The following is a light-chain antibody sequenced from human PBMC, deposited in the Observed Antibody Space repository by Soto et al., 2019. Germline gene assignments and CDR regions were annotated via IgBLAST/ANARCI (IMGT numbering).Light chain of an antibody. V-gene: IGLV2-14*01. CDR2: EVS. J-gene: IGLJ2*01. Sequence: QSALTQPASVSGSPGQSITISCTGTNNDVGAHNLVPWYQHHPGKAPRLIISEVSNRPSGVSNRFSASKSGNTASLTISGLQAEDEADYYCSSYTMSTTIIFGRGTKLTVL. CDR3: SSYTMSTTII. CDR1: NNDVGAHNL.